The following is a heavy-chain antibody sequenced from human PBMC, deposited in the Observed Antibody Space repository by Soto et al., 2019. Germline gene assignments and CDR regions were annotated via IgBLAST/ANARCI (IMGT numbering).Heavy chain of an antibody. V-gene: IGHV4-59*01. J-gene: IGHJ6*02. Sequence: PSATLSLTCTFSGGSISSYYWSWIRQPPGKGLEWSGYIYYSGSTNYNPSLKSRVTISVDTSKNQFSLKLSSVTAADTAVYYCARDNMGRATIPRYYYYYYGMDVWGQGTTVTVSS. D-gene: IGHD5-12*01. CDR2: IYYSGST. CDR3: ARDNMGRATIPRYYYYYYGMDV. CDR1: GGSISSYY.